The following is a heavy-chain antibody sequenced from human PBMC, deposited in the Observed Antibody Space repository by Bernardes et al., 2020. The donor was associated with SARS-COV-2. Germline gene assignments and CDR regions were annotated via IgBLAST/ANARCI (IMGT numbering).Heavy chain of an antibody. CDR2: ISPKSGAT. V-gene: IGHV1-2*02. CDR1: GHTFSVYY. D-gene: IGHD2-21*01. J-gene: IGHJ4*02. CDR3: ARTFYYDRGGDSVFDQ. Sequence: ASVKVSCKASGHTFSVYYIHWLRQAPGQGFEWMGWISPKSGATNYAQKFQGRVTMTRDTAISTEYMQLSRLTSDDTAVYYCARTFYYDRGGDSVFDQWGQGTLVSVSS.